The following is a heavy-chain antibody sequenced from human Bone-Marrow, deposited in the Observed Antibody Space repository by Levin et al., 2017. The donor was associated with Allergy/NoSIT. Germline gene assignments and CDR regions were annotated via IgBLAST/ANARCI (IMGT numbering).Heavy chain of an antibody. CDR1: GDSINNTNHY. J-gene: IGHJ5*02. CDR3: ARDETFNSWHTGWFDP. Sequence: SQTLSLTCTVSGDSINNTNHYWSWIRQPAGKGLEWIGRMFAGGAATYNRSLRSRVTIPIDTSKNQFPLKLTSVTAADTAVYYCARDETFNSWHTGWFDPWGQGTLVTASS. V-gene: IGHV4-61*02. D-gene: IGHD6-13*01. CDR2: MFAGGAA.